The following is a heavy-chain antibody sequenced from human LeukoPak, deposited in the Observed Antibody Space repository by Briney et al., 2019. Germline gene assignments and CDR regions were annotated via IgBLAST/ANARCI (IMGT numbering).Heavy chain of an antibody. CDR3: AKGSVYDFWSGYYFDY. V-gene: IGHV3-23*01. CDR2: ISGSGGST. CDR1: SGSINSGNYY. J-gene: IGHJ4*02. D-gene: IGHD3-3*01. Sequence: PPSETLSLTCTVSSGSINSGNYYWGWIRQPPGKGLEWVSAISGSGGSTYYADSVKGRFTISRDNSKNTLYLQMNSLRAEDTAVYYCAKGSVYDFWSGYYFDYWGQGTLVTVSS.